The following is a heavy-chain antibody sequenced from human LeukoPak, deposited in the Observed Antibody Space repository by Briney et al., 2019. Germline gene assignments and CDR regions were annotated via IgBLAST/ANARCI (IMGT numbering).Heavy chain of an antibody. D-gene: IGHD5-24*01. Sequence: GGSLRLSCAASGFTLSDYYMEWVRQAPGKGLEWVGRSRNKDKSYTTDYAASVKGRFTISRDDSKNSLYLQMNSLKSEDTAVYYTRDAFADYWGQGTLVTVSS. V-gene: IGHV3-72*01. CDR3: RDAFADY. CDR2: SRNKDKSYTT. CDR1: GFTLSDYY. J-gene: IGHJ4*02.